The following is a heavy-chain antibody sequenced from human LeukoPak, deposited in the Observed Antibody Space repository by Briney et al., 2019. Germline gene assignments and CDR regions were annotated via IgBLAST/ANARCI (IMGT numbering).Heavy chain of an antibody. J-gene: IGHJ2*01. CDR3: ASLRQGWWYFEF. CDR1: EYSVSTND. D-gene: IGHD5/OR15-5a*01. Sequence: SGGSLRLSCAVSEYSVSTNDMSWVRQFPGGELEWLSIIYSGGSKFYAASVKGRFTISRDISENTLHLEMNSLRAEDTAVYHCASLRQGWWYFEFWGRGTLVTVSS. V-gene: IGHV3-53*01. CDR2: IYSGGSK.